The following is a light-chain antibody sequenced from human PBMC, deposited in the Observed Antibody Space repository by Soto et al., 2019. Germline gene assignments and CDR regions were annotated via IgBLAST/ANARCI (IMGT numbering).Light chain of an antibody. CDR3: QQLDNYPIT. CDR2: AAS. J-gene: IGKJ5*01. V-gene: IGKV1-9*01. Sequence: DIQLTQSPSFLSASVGDRVSITCRASQGIASYLAWFQQKPGKAPELLILAASTLRSGVPSRFSGSGSGTEFTLTITSLQPEDFATYYCQQLDNYPITFGQGTRLEIK. CDR1: QGIASY.